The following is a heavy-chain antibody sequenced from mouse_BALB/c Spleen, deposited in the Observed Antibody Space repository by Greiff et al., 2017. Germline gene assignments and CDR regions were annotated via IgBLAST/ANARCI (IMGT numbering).Heavy chain of an antibody. J-gene: IGHJ2*01. D-gene: IGHD1-1*02. CDR2: ISYDGSN. CDR3: ANILSNGNYFDY. V-gene: IGHV3-6*02. Sequence: DVQLQESGPGLVKPSQSLSLTCSATGYSITSGYYWYWIRQFPGNKLEWMGYISYDGSNNYNPSLKNRISITRDTSKNQFFLKLNSVTSEDTATYYCANILSNGNYFDYWGQGTTLTVAS. CDR1: GYSITSGYY.